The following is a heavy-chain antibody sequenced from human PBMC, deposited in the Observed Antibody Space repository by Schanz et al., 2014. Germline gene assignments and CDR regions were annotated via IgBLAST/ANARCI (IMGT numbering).Heavy chain of an antibody. J-gene: IGHJ6*02. Sequence: QVQLVESGGGVVQPGRSLKLSCAASGFTFNDYAMHWVRQAPGKGLEWVAVISYEGSKKYYPDSVQGRFTISRDNAKNSLFLQMNSLRAEDTAIYYCATSYSSSSYFYVMDVWGQGTTVTVSS. D-gene: IGHD6-6*01. CDR2: ISYEGSKK. CDR3: ATSYSSSSYFYVMDV. CDR1: GFTFNDYA. V-gene: IGHV3-30*04.